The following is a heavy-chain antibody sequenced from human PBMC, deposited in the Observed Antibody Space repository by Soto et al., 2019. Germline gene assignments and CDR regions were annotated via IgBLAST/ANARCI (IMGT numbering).Heavy chain of an antibody. CDR2: INHSGST. CDR1: GGSFSGYY. D-gene: IGHD3-9*01. J-gene: IGHJ4*02. Sequence: SETLSLTCAVYGGSFSGYYWSWIRQPPGKGLEWIGEINHSGSTNNNPSLKSRVTISVDMSKNQFSLKLSSVTAADTAVYYCARGSSRYFDWYIDYWGQGTLVTVSS. V-gene: IGHV4-34*01. CDR3: ARGSSRYFDWYIDY.